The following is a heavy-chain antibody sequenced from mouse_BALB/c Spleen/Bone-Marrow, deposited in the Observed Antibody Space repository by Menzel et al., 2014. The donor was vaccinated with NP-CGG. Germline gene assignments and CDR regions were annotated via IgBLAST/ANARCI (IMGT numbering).Heavy chain of an antibody. Sequence: EVQVVESGAELVKPGASVKLSCTASGFNIXDTYMHWVKQRPEQGLEWIGRIDPANGNTKYDPKFQGKATITADTSSNTAYLQLSSLTSGDTAVYYCATLTTVVDAMDYWDQGTSVTVSS. J-gene: IGHJ4*01. D-gene: IGHD1-1*01. CDR1: GFNIXDTY. CDR2: IDPANGNT. V-gene: IGHV14-3*02. CDR3: ATLTTVVDAMDY.